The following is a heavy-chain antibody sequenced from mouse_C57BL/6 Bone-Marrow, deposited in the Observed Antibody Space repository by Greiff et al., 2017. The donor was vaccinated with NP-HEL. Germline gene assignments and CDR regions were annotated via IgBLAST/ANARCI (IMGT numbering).Heavy chain of an antibody. CDR1: GFSLTSYG. Sequence: QVQLQQSGPGLVAPSQSLSITCTVSGFSLTSYGVHWVRQPPGKGLEWLVVIWSDGSTTYNSALKSRLSISKDNSKSQVFLKMNSLQNDDTAMYYCARQGNPIYYGYDGYAMDYWGQGTSVTVSS. J-gene: IGHJ4*01. D-gene: IGHD2-2*01. CDR3: ARQGNPIYYGYDGYAMDY. V-gene: IGHV2-6-1*01. CDR2: IWSDGST.